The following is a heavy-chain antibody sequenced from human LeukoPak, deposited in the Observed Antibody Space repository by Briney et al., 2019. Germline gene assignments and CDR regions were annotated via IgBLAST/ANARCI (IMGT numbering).Heavy chain of an antibody. Sequence: PSETLSLTCTVSGGSISSSSYYWGWIRQPPGKGLEWIGSIYYSGSTYYNPSLKSRVTISVDTSKNQFSLKLSSVTAADTAVYYCASFPDGYNEGDYWGQGTLVTVSS. D-gene: IGHD5-24*01. CDR2: IYYSGST. CDR1: GGSISSSSYY. V-gene: IGHV4-39*01. CDR3: ASFPDGYNEGDY. J-gene: IGHJ4*02.